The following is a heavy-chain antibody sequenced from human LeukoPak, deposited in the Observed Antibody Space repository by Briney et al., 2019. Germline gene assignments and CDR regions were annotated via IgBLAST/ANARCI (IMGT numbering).Heavy chain of an antibody. V-gene: IGHV4-31*03. CDR2: IYYSGST. CDR3: ARGLGLLWFGETYWFDP. J-gene: IGHJ5*02. D-gene: IGHD3-10*01. Sequence: PSQTLSLTCIVSGGSISSGGYYWSWIRQHPGKGLEWIGYIYYSGSTYYNPSLKSRVTISVDTSKNQFSLKLSSVTAADTAVYYCARGLGLLWFGETYWFDPWGQGTLVTVSS. CDR1: GGSISSGGYY.